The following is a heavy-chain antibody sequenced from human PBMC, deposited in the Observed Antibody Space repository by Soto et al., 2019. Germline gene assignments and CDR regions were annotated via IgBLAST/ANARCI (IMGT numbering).Heavy chain of an antibody. V-gene: IGHV3-30*18. Sequence: QVQLVESGGGVVQPGRSLRLSCAASGFTFDSYGMHWVRQAPGKGLEWVAVISSDGNNKYYADYVKGRFSIYRDNFNNIPYLQMSSLRLEDTAVYYCVKELLQNTVTTCGSCGQGTHVNVSS. CDR3: VKELLQNTVTTCGS. CDR1: GFTFDSYG. D-gene: IGHD4-17*01. CDR2: ISSDGNNK. J-gene: IGHJ5*02.